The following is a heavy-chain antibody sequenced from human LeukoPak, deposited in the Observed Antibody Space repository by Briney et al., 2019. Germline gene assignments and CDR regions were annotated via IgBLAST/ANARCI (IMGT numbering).Heavy chain of an antibody. CDR2: ISYDGSNK. D-gene: IGHD3-16*01. CDR1: GFTFSSYG. J-gene: IGHJ4*02. Sequence: PGGSLRLSCAASGFTFSSYGMHWVRQAPGKGLEWVAVISYDGSNKYYADSVKGRFTISRDNSKNTLYLQMNSLRAEDTAVYYCARGTKSGLGESSVGYWGQGTLVTVSS. V-gene: IGHV3-30*03. CDR3: ARGTKSGLGESSVGY.